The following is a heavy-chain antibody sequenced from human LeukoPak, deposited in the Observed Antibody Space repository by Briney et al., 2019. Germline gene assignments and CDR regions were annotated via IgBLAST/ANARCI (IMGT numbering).Heavy chain of an antibody. CDR1: GGTFSSYA. Sequence: ASVKVSCKASGGTFSSYAISWVRQAPGQGLEWMGGIIPIFGTANYAQKFQGRVTITADESTSTAYMELSSLRSEDTAVYYCANEGGGYDRYYFDYWGQGTLVTVSS. J-gene: IGHJ4*02. CDR3: ANEGGGYDRYYFDY. V-gene: IGHV1-69*13. D-gene: IGHD5-12*01. CDR2: IIPIFGTA.